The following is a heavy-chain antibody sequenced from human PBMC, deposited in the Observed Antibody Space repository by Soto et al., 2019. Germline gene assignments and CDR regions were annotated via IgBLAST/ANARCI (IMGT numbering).Heavy chain of an antibody. Sequence: ASVKVSCKSSGYTFIYYYLHWVRQAPGQGLEWMGWIKPHSGDTYYAEKFQGRVTMTRDTSITTVFMDLSRLTSDDTALYFFARQGKPYLPPRDSYGMDVWGQGTSVTVSS. CDR3: ARQGKPYLPPRDSYGMDV. V-gene: IGHV1-2*02. D-gene: IGHD2-21*01. J-gene: IGHJ6*02. CDR2: IKPHSGDT. CDR1: GYTFIYYY.